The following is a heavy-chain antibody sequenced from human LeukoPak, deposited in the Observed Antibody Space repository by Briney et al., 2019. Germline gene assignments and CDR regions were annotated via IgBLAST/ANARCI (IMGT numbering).Heavy chain of an antibody. Sequence: GGSLRLSCAASGFTFSSYAMSWVRQAPGKGLEWVSAISGGGGSAYYADSVKGRFTISRDNSKNTLYLQMNSLRAEDTAIYYCARETCSSTSCSTDYWGQGTLVTVSS. CDR3: ARETCSSTSCSTDY. CDR2: ISGGGGSA. V-gene: IGHV3-23*01. D-gene: IGHD2-2*01. J-gene: IGHJ4*02. CDR1: GFTFSSYA.